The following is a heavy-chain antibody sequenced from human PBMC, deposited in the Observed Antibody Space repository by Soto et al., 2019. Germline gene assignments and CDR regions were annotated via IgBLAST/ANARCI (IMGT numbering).Heavy chain of an antibody. Sequence: GGSLRLSCAASGFTFSDYYMSWIRQAPGKGLEWVSYISSSGSTIYYADSVKGRFTISRDNAKNSLYLQMNSLRSEDTAVYYCAREVEYTSAFGISSSFDYWGQGTLVTVSS. CDR3: AREVEYTSAFGISSSFDY. D-gene: IGHD6-19*01. CDR1: GFTFSDYY. CDR2: ISSSGSTI. V-gene: IGHV3-11*04. J-gene: IGHJ4*02.